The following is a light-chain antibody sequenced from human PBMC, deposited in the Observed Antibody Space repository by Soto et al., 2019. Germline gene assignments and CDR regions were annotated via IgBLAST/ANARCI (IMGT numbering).Light chain of an antibody. Sequence: QSVLTQPASVSGSPGQSITISCTGTSSDVGTYSYVSWYQQHPGKAPKLIIYDVTNRPSGVSNRFSASKSGNTASPTISGLQAEDEADYYCSSYTINSSLYVFGTGTKVTVL. V-gene: IGLV2-14*03. CDR2: DVT. CDR1: SSDVGTYSY. CDR3: SSYTINSSLYV. J-gene: IGLJ1*01.